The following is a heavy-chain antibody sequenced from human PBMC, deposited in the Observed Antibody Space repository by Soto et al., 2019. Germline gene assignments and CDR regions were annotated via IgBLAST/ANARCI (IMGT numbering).Heavy chain of an antibody. CDR3: ARGATHGSSWYFWFDP. Sequence: QVPLVQSGAEVRMPGSSVKVSCKASGGTFSTYPINWVRQAPGQGLEWMGGIIPLFGTTNYAQKFKGRVTITADESTRTAYMELSSLRAEDAAVYYCARGATHGSSWYFWFDPWGQGTLVTVSS. V-gene: IGHV1-69*01. CDR2: IIPLFGTT. D-gene: IGHD6-13*01. CDR1: GGTFSTYP. J-gene: IGHJ5*02.